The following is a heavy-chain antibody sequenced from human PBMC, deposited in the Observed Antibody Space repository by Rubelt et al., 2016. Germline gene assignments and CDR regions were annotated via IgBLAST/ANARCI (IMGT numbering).Heavy chain of an antibody. Sequence: QVQLQESGPGLVKPSETLSLTCTVSGSSVSSYYWTWIRQPPGKGLEWIGSIYYSGSPYYNPSLKSRVTLSVDTSKNQFSRNLSAVTAADTAVYYCAREGTYFDYWGQENLVTVSS. CDR1: GSSVSSYY. CDR2: IYYSGSP. J-gene: IGHJ4*02. V-gene: IGHV4-59*02. CDR3: AREGTYFDY.